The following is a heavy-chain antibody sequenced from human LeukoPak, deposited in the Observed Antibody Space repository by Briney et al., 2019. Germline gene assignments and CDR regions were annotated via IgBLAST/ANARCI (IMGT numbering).Heavy chain of an antibody. V-gene: IGHV1-69*13. D-gene: IGHD5-12*01. CDR3: AREGDIVATID. J-gene: IGHJ4*02. CDR1: GGTFISYA. CDR2: IIPIFGTA. Sequence: SVKVSCKASGGTFISYAISWVRQAPGQGLEWMGGIIPIFGTANYTQKFQGRFTITADESTSTDYMELSSLRSEDTAVYYCAREGDIVATIDWGQGTLVTVSS.